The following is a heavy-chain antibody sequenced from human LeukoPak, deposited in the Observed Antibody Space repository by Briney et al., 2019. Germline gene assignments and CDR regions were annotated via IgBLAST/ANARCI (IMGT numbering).Heavy chain of an antibody. CDR3: ARDQGYCTSTSCHSWIDS. V-gene: IGHV4-30-4*01. Sequence: PSETLPLTCTVSGGSVSSGDYYWTWIRQPPGKGLEWVGYIYNGVSTYYNPSLRSRLAISADVSKNQFSLQLTSVTAADTAVYYCARDQGYCTSTSCHSWIDSWGQGTPVIVSS. J-gene: IGHJ4*02. CDR1: GGSVSSGDYY. CDR2: IYNGVST. D-gene: IGHD2-2*01.